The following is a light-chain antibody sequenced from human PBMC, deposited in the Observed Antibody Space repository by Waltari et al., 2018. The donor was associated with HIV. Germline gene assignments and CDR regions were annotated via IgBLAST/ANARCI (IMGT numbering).Light chain of an antibody. CDR2: KDG. Sequence: SYELTQPPSVSVSPGQTARITCSGDVLPKQYAYWYQQKPGQAPVVVISKDGERPSGIPERFSGSSSGTTVTLTSSGVQAEDEADYYCQSADSSGTYAVFGGGTQLTVL. CDR1: VLPKQY. V-gene: IGLV3-25*03. CDR3: QSADSSGTYAV. J-gene: IGLJ7*01.